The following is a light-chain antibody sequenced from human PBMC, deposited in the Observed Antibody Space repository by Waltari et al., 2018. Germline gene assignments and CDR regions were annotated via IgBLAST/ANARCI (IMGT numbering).Light chain of an antibody. V-gene: IGLV2-11*01. Sequence: QSALTQPRSVSGSLGQSVTISCTGTSTDVGGYNYVSWYQQRPGEAPQLIIYDVTQRPSVVPDRFSGSKSCNAASLTISGLQGEDESDYYCCSYADRFTVILFGAGTKLTVL. CDR1: STDVGGYNY. CDR3: CSYADRFTVIL. CDR2: DVT. J-gene: IGLJ3*02.